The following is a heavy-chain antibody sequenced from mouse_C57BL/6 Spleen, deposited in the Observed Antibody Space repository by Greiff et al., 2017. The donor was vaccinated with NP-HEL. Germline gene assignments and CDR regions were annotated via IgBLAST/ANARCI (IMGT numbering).Heavy chain of an antibody. Sequence: VQGVESGGGLVKPGGSLKLSCAASGFTFSSYAMSWVRQTPEKRLEWVATISDGGSYTYYPDNVKGRFTISRDNAKNNLYLQMSHLKSEDTAMYYCARDWENFDYWGQGTTLTVSS. CDR3: ARDWENFDY. CDR2: ISDGGSYT. J-gene: IGHJ2*01. V-gene: IGHV5-4*01. CDR1: GFTFSSYA. D-gene: IGHD4-1*01.